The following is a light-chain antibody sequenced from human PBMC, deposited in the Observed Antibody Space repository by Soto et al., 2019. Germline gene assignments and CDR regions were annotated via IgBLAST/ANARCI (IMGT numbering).Light chain of an antibody. CDR2: DVS. V-gene: IGKV3-11*01. Sequence: IVLTQSPATLSLSPGERATLSCRASQNINSYFIWYQQKPGQATRLLMYDVSNRSTGIPARFSGSGSGTDFTLTISSLEPEDLAVYYCQQRSNWPRTFGQGTKVESK. CDR1: QNINSY. J-gene: IGKJ1*01. CDR3: QQRSNWPRT.